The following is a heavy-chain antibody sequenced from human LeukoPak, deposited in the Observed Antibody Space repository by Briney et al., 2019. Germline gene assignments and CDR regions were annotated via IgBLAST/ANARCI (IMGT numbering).Heavy chain of an antibody. CDR3: ARRYSSSWRKGFDP. CDR1: GGSFSGYY. V-gene: IGHV4-34*01. D-gene: IGHD6-13*01. CDR2: INHSGST. Sequence: PSETLSLTCAVYGGSFSGYYWSWIRQPPGKGLEWIGEINHSGSTNYNPSLKSRVTISVDTSKNQFSLKLSSVTAADTAVYYCARRYSSSWRKGFDPWGQGTLVTVSS. J-gene: IGHJ5*02.